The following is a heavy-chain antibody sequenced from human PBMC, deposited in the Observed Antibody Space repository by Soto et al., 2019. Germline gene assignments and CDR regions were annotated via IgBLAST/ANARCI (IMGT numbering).Heavy chain of an antibody. CDR2: ISYDGSNK. Sequence: LRLSCAASGFTFSSYAMHWVRQAPGKGLEWVAVISYDGSNKYYADSVKGRFTISRDNSKNTLYLQMNSLRAEDTAVYYCARDQNDYLDYWGQGTLVTVSS. CDR3: ARDQNDYLDY. CDR1: GFTFSSYA. J-gene: IGHJ4*02. V-gene: IGHV3-30-3*01.